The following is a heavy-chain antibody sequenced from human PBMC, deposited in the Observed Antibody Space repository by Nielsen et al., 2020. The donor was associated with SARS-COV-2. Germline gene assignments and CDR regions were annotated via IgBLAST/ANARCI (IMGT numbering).Heavy chain of an antibody. Sequence: GGSLRLSCAASGFTFSSYSMNWVRQAPGKGLEWVSSISSSSSYIYYADSVKGRFTISRDNAKNSLYLQMNSLRAEDTAVYYCARGDLTFDAFDIWGQGTMVTVSS. V-gene: IGHV3-21*01. CDR3: ARGDLTFDAFDI. CDR2: ISSSSSYI. CDR1: GFTFSSYS. D-gene: IGHD3-16*01. J-gene: IGHJ3*02.